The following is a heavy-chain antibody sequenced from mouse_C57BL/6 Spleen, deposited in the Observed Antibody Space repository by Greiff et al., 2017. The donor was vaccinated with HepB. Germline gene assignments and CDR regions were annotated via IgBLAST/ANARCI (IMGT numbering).Heavy chain of an antibody. CDR2: INYDGSST. J-gene: IGHJ4*01. CDR1: GFTFSDYY. CDR3: ARDHYYGSGGAMDY. D-gene: IGHD1-1*01. V-gene: IGHV5-16*01. Sequence: EVKLVESEGGLVQPGSSMKLSCTASGFTFSDYYMAWVRQVPEKGLEWVANINYDGSSTYYLDSLKSRFIISRDNAKNILYLQMSSLKSEDTATYYCARDHYYGSGGAMDYWGQGTSVTVSS.